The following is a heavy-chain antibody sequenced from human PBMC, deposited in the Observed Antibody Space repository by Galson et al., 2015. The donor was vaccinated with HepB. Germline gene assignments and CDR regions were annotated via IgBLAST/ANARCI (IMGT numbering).Heavy chain of an antibody. CDR3: ARDPEGDYRAGMDV. V-gene: IGHV3-21*01. Sequence: SLRLSCAASGFTFSSYSMNWVRQAPGKGLEWVSSISSSSSYIYYADSVKGRFTISRDNAKNSLYLQMNSLRAEDTAVYYCARDPEGDYRAGMDVWGQGTTVTVSS. J-gene: IGHJ6*02. CDR2: ISSSSSYI. D-gene: IGHD2-21*01. CDR1: GFTFSSYS.